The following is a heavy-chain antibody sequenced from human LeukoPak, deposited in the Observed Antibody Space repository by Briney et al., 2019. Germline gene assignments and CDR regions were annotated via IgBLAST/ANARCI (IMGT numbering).Heavy chain of an antibody. J-gene: IGHJ5*02. Sequence: GGSLRLSCTASGFTFRSYAMSWVRQAPGKGLEWVSTISGSGTYYAGSVKGRFTISRDNSKNTLYLQMNSLRAEDTAVYFCAKGGTWSGWYWSDPWGQGTLVTVSS. CDR3: AKGGTWSGWYWSDP. V-gene: IGHV3-23*01. D-gene: IGHD6-19*01. CDR2: ISGSGT. CDR1: GFTFRSYA.